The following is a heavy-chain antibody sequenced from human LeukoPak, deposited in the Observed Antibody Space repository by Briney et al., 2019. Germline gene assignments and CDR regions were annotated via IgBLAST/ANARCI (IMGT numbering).Heavy chain of an antibody. CDR1: GYSIRSDYY. CDR3: ASSIYGSGSYYAHDAFDI. V-gene: IGHV4-38-2*02. D-gene: IGHD3-10*01. CDR2: IYHSGST. J-gene: IGHJ3*02. Sequence: SETLSLTCTVSGYSIRSDYYWGWIRQPPGKGLEWIGEIYHSGSTNYNPSLKSRVTISVDKSKNQFSLKLSSVTAADTAVYYCASSIYGSGSYYAHDAFDIWGQGTMVTVSS.